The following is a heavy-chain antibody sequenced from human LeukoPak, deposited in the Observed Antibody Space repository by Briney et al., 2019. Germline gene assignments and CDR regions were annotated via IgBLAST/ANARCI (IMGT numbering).Heavy chain of an antibody. CDR2: IYYSGSP. CDR3: ATWRTAKTGFDY. Sequence: SETLSLTCTVSGGSISSNNYYWGWIRQPPGKGLEWIGSIYYSGSPHYNPSLKSRVTISVDTSKNQFSLRLRSVTAADTAVYYCATWRTAKTGFDYWGQGTLVTVSS. J-gene: IGHJ4*02. D-gene: IGHD1-1*01. CDR1: GGSISSNNYY. V-gene: IGHV4-39*01.